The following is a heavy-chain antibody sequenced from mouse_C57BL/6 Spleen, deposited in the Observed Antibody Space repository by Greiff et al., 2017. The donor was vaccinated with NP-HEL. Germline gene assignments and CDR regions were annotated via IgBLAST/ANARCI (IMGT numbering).Heavy chain of an antibody. CDR2: ISDGGSYT. Sequence: VQLKESGGGLVKPGGSLKLSCAASGFTFSSYAMSWVRQTPEKRLEWVATISDGGSYTYYPDNVKGRFTISRDNAKNNLYLQMSHLKSEDTAMYYCARDDGYYVDYWGQGTTLTVSS. CDR1: GFTFSSYA. J-gene: IGHJ2*01. V-gene: IGHV5-4*01. D-gene: IGHD2-3*01. CDR3: ARDDGYYVDY.